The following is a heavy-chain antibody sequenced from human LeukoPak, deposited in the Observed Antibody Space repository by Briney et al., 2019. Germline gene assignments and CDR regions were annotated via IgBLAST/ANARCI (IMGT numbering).Heavy chain of an antibody. J-gene: IGHJ3*02. CDR3: AKGHHDYGDYADAFDI. CDR2: ISGSGGST. CDR1: GFTFSSYA. Sequence: GGSLRLSCAASGFTFSSYAMSWVRQAPGKGLEWVSAISGSGGSTYYADSVKGRFTISRDNSKNTLYLQMNSLRAEDTAVYYCAKGHHDYGDYADAFDIWGQGTMVTVSS. D-gene: IGHD4-17*01. V-gene: IGHV3-23*01.